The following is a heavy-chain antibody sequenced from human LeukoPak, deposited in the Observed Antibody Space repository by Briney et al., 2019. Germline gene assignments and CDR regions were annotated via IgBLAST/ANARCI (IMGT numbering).Heavy chain of an antibody. CDR3: ASVLTPLYSGSWDDWEDV. CDR2: IKQDGSEK. V-gene: IGHV3-7*03. CDR1: GFTFSSYW. Sequence: GGSLRLSCAASGFTFSSYWMSWVRQAPGKGLEWVANIKQDGSEKYYVDSVKGRFTISRDNAKNSLYLQMNSLRAEDTAVYYCASVLTPLYSGSWDDWEDVWGKGTTVTVSS. D-gene: IGHD6-13*01. J-gene: IGHJ6*04.